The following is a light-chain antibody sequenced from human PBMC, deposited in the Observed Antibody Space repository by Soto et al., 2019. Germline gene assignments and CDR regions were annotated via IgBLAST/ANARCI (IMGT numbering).Light chain of an antibody. CDR2: DVG. CDR1: SRDVGGYNY. V-gene: IGLV2-14*03. J-gene: IGLJ1*01. Sequence: QSALTQPASVSGSPGQSITISCTGTSRDVGGYNYVSWYQHRPGEVPKLIIYDVGNRPSGVSTRFSGSKSGDTASLTISGLRAEDEADYYCNSYRNTAARYVFGTGTKVTVL. CDR3: NSYRNTAARYV.